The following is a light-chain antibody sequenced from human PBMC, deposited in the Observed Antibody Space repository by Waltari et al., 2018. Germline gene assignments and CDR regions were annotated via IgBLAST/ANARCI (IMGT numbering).Light chain of an antibody. J-gene: IGKJ2*03. CDR1: QSLLNSDGYTH. Sequence: DLVVTQTPLSLTVTPGEPASISCRSSQSLLNSDGYTHLHWFLQKPGQSPHLLIYLGFNRASGVPDRFSGSGSGTHFTLTVSRVEAEDVGVYYCMQSLQTPFSFGQGTKVEMK. CDR2: LGF. V-gene: IGKV2-28*01. CDR3: MQSLQTPFS.